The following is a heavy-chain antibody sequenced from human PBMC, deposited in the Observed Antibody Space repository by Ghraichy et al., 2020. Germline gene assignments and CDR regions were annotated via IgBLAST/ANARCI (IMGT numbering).Heavy chain of an antibody. V-gene: IGHV4-39*01. CDR1: GGPLSTTGYY. Sequence: SQTLSLTCTVSGGPLSTTGYYWGWIRRPPGKGLEWIGSTSSGGNTYYNPSLKSRVAISVDTSENQFSLKLNSVTAADTAVYFCARGFITGTARAFFDYWGRGAPVTVSS. CDR2: TSSGGNT. J-gene: IGHJ4*02. D-gene: IGHD1-14*01. CDR3: ARGFITGTARAFFDY.